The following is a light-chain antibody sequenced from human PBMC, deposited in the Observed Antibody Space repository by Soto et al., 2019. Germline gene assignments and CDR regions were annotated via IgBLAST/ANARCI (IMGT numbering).Light chain of an antibody. J-gene: IGKJ2*01. CDR3: QQYNNWPHT. CDR2: GAS. Sequence: EIVMTQSPATLSVSPGERATLSCRASQSVSTNLDWYQQKPGQAPRLLIYGASTRATGIPARFSGSGSGTEFTLPIRSLQSEDFAVYHCQQYNNWPHTFGQGTKLEIK. V-gene: IGKV3-15*01. CDR1: QSVSTN.